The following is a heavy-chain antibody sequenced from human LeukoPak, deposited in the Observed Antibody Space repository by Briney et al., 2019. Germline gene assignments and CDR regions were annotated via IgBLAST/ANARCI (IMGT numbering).Heavy chain of an antibody. CDR1: GYSFTSYW. Sequence: GESLKISRKGSGYSFTSYWIGWVRQMPGKGLEWMGIIYPGDSDTTYSPSFQGQVTISADKSISTAYLQWSSLKASDTAMYYCARGPLSGTYYFWFDPWGQGTLVTVSS. J-gene: IGHJ5*02. V-gene: IGHV5-51*01. D-gene: IGHD1-26*01. CDR3: ARGPLSGTYYFWFDP. CDR2: IYPGDSDT.